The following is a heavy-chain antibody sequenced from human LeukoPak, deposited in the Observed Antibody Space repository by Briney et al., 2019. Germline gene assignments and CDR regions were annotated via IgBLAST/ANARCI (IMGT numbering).Heavy chain of an antibody. J-gene: IGHJ4*02. CDR1: GYSFTNYW. CDR3: ARRIAATGRGYFDY. CDR2: IYPGDSDT. V-gene: IGHV5-51*01. Sequence: GESLKISCQVSGYSFTNYWIGWVRQMPGKGLEWMGIIYPGDSDTRYSPSFQGQVTISADKSISTAYLQWSSLKASDTAMYYSARRIAATGRGYFDYWGQGTLVTVSS. D-gene: IGHD6-13*01.